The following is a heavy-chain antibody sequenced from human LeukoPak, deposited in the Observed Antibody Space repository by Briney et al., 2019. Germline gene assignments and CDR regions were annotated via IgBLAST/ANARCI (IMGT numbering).Heavy chain of an antibody. CDR3: ARDYCSGTSCYFDY. CDR2: INPNSGGT. V-gene: IGHV1-2*04. Sequence: ASVKVSCKASGYTFTGYYMHWVRQAPGQGLEWMGWINPNSGGTNYAQKFQGWVTMTRDTSISTAYMELRSLRSDDTAVYYCARDYCSGTSCYFDYWGQGTLVTVSS. D-gene: IGHD2-2*01. CDR1: GYTFTGYY. J-gene: IGHJ4*02.